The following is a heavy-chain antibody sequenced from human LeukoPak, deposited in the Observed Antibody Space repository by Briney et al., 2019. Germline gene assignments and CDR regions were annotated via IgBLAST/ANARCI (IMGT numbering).Heavy chain of an antibody. CDR1: GGSISSGGYY. V-gene: IGHV4-31*03. CDR3: ARAHYDSSGYYPSFDY. J-gene: IGHJ4*02. Sequence: SQTLSLTCTVSGGSISSGGYYWSWIRQHPGTGLEWIGYIYYSGSTYYNPSLKSRVTISVDTSKNQFSLKLSSVTAADTAVYYCARAHYDSSGYYPSFDYWGQGTLVTVSS. D-gene: IGHD3-22*01. CDR2: IYYSGST.